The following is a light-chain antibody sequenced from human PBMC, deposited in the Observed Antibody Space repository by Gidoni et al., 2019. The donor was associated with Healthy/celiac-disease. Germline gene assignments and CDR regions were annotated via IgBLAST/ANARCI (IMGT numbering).Light chain of an antibody. Sequence: ETVLTQPPGTLSLAPGERATLSCRASQSVSSRHLAWYQQKPGQAPRLLIYVASSRATGIPDRFSGSESGTDFALTISKLEPEDLAVYYCQQNDSSPLTFSGGTKVEIK. V-gene: IGKV3-20*01. J-gene: IGKJ4*01. CDR2: VAS. CDR3: QQNDSSPLT. CDR1: QSVSSRH.